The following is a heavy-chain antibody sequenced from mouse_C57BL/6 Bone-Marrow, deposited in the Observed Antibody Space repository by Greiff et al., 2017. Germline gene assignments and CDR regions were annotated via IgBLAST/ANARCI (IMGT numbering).Heavy chain of an antibody. CDR1: GYAFTNYL. D-gene: IGHD2-2*01. CDR3: ARSGDYGYDGFAY. CDR2: INPGSGGT. J-gene: IGHJ3*01. V-gene: IGHV1-54*01. Sequence: VKLQEPGAELVRPGTSVKVSCKASGYAFTNYLIEWVKQRPGQGLEWIGVINPGSGGTNYNEKFKGKATLTADKSSGTAYMQLSSLTSEYSSVYFCARSGDYGYDGFAYWGQGTLVTVSA.